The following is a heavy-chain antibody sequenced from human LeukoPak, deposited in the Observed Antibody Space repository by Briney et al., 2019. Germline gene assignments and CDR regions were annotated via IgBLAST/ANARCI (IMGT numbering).Heavy chain of an antibody. V-gene: IGHV4-39*07. J-gene: IGHJ6*03. Sequence: SETLSLTCTVSGGSIFNNDYYWAWIRQSPGQELEWIGSVYYTGTTFYNPSLESRVTMSLDTSKNQFSLILNSVTAADTAVYYCTRGSIAYYYMDVWGKGTTVTISS. CDR2: VYYTGTT. CDR1: GGSIFNNDYY. D-gene: IGHD3-22*01. CDR3: TRGSIAYYYMDV.